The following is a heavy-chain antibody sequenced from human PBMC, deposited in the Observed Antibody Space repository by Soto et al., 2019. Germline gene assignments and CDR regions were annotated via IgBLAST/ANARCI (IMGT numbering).Heavy chain of an antibody. D-gene: IGHD3-3*01. CDR3: ARDMGFTRDAFDI. J-gene: IGHJ3*02. Sequence: TSETLSLTCTVSGGSISSGDYYWSWIRQPPGKGLEWIGYIYYSGSTYYNPSLKSRVTISVDTSKNQFSLKLSSVTAADTAVYYCARDMGFTRDAFDIWGQGTMVTVSS. V-gene: IGHV4-30-4*01. CDR2: IYYSGST. CDR1: GGSISSGDYY.